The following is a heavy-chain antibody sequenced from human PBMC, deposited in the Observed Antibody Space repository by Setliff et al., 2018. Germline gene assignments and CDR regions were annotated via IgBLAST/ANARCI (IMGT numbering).Heavy chain of an antibody. CDR1: GASISGNSYY. J-gene: IGHJ6*03. V-gene: IGHV4-61*05. Sequence: PSETLSLTCTVSGASISGNSYYWAWIRQPPGKGLEWIGEIYHSGSINYNPSLKSRVTMSVDKSKNQFSLKLTSVTAADTAVYYCARGLEGEDYFYYMDVWGKGNTVTVSS. D-gene: IGHD2-21*01. CDR3: ARGLEGEDYFYYMDV. CDR2: IYHSGSI.